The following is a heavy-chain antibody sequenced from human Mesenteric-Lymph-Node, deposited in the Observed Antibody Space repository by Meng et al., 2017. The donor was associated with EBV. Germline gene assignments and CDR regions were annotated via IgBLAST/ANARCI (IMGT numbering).Heavy chain of an antibody. CDR3: ARDALGGYTSGWFDY. J-gene: IGHJ5*01. CDR1: GGSISSSSDF. D-gene: IGHD5-12*01. Sequence: QHPLPESGPGLVKPSETLSLTCTVSGGSISSSSDFWGWIRQPPGKGLEWIGTIHYSGSTYYNPSLKSRVTISVDTSKNQFSLKLSSVTAADTAVYFCARDALGGYTSGWFDYWGQGTLVTVSS. CDR2: IHYSGST. V-gene: IGHV4-39*07.